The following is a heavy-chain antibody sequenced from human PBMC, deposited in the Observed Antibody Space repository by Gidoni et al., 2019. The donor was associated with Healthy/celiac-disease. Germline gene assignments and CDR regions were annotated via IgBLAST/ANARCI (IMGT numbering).Heavy chain of an antibody. CDR1: GFTFGGYP. J-gene: IGHJ5*02. Sequence: EVQLVESGGGLVQPGRSLRLSCSAPGFTFGGYPRPWVRQPPGHGLGWVSGIRCNSGCIGYADSVKGRFTISRDNAKNSLYLQMNSLRAEDTALYYCAKAGSGSYPGIAAAGTAWGQGTLVTVSS. D-gene: IGHD6-13*01. CDR2: IRCNSGCI. V-gene: IGHV3-9*01. CDR3: AKAGSGSYPGIAAAGTA.